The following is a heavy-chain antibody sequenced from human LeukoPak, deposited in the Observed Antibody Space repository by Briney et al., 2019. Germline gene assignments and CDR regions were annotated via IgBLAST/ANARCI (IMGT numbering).Heavy chain of an antibody. CDR2: LYYSGST. CDR1: GGSISSSTYY. CDR3: ASQTWGYYYYYYMDV. V-gene: IGHV4-39*01. Sequence: SETLSLTCTVSGGSISSSTYYWGWIRQPPGKGLEWIGNLYYSGSTYYNPSLKSRVTISVDTSKNQFSLKLSSVTAADTAVYYCASQTWGYYYYYYMDVWGKGTTVTVSS. D-gene: IGHD1-26*01. J-gene: IGHJ6*03.